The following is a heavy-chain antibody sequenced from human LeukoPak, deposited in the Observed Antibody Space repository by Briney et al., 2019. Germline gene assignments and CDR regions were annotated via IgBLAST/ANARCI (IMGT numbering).Heavy chain of an antibody. CDR2: IYFSGST. J-gene: IGHJ5*02. D-gene: IGHD2-21*02. CDR3: ANRGSVVTAMSGHWFDP. V-gene: IGHV4-39*01. CDR1: GGSIGGNDYY. Sequence: PSETLSLTCTVSGGSIGGNDYYWGWIRQPPGKGLEWVGTIYFSGSTYYNPSLKSRVTISVDTSNNQFSLKLTSVTAADTAVYYCANRGSVVTAMSGHWFDPWGQGTLVTVSS.